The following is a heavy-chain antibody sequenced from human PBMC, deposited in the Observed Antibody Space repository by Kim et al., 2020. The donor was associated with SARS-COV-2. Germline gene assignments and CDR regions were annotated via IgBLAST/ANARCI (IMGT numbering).Heavy chain of an antibody. CDR2: ISGSAGRT. V-gene: IGHV3-23*01. CDR1: GFSFSNYA. CDR3: AATCSNTTNCLGDCY. D-gene: IGHD2-2*01. J-gene: IGHJ4*02. Sequence: GGSLRLSCAASGFSFSNYAMNWVRQAPGEGLEWVSRISGSAGRTYYADSVKGRFTISRDSSKSTLYLQMNSLRAEDTAVYYCAATCSNTTNCLGDCYWGQGTLVTVS.